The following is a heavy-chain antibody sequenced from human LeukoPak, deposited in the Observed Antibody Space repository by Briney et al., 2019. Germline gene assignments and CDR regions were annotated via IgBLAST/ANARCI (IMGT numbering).Heavy chain of an antibody. Sequence: GASVKVSCKASGGTFSSYAISWVRQAPGQGLEWMGGIIPIFGTANYAQKFQGRVTITTDESTSTAYMELSSLRSEDTAVYYCARAGHYYDSSGYHYYYYYMDVWGKGTTVTVSS. V-gene: IGHV1-69*05. CDR3: ARAGHYYDSSGYHYYYYYMDV. CDR2: IIPIFGTA. D-gene: IGHD3-22*01. CDR1: GGTFSSYA. J-gene: IGHJ6*03.